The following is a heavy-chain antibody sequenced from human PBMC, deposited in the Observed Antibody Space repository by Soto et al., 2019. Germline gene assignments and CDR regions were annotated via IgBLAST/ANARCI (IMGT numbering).Heavy chain of an antibody. J-gene: IGHJ1*01. V-gene: IGHV3-7*01. CDR1: GFPFSGYW. CDR2: INQDGIGK. CDR3: ASLRVQL. Sequence: EVQLAESGGGLVQPGGSLRLTCTASGFPFSGYWMNWVRQAPGKGLEWVANINQDGIGKYYVDAVKGRFTISRDNPKNSMFLEMNSLRVEDTAVYYCASLRVQLWGQGTLVTVSS.